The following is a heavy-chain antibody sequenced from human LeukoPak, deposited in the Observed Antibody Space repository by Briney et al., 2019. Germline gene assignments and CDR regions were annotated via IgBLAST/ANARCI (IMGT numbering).Heavy chain of an antibody. V-gene: IGHV3-23*01. CDR1: GYTFSSHA. CDR2: ITGSGGGT. Sequence: GGSLRLSCAASGYTFSSHAMSWVRQAPGKGLEWVSGITGSGGGTYYADSVKGRFTISRDNSKNTVYVQMNSLRAEDTAVYYCAKDLCSSGSYHAIIDYWGQGTLVTVSS. CDR3: AKDLCSSGSYHAIIDY. D-gene: IGHD1-26*01. J-gene: IGHJ4*02.